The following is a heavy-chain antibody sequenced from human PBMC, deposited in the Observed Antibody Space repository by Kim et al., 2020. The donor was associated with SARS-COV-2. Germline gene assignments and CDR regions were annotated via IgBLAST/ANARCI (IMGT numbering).Heavy chain of an antibody. V-gene: IGHV3-11*05. CDR3: ARDHSTYYYDSSGYYRALTPEHFYYGRDV. Sequence: GGSLRLSCAASGFTFSDYYMSWIRQAPGKGLEWVSYISSSSYTNYADSVKGRFTISRDNAKNSLYLQMNSLRAEDTAVYYCARDHSTYYYDSSGYYRALTPEHFYYGRDVWGQGTTVTVSS. CDR1: GFTFSDYY. CDR2: ISSSSYT. D-gene: IGHD3-22*01. J-gene: IGHJ6*02.